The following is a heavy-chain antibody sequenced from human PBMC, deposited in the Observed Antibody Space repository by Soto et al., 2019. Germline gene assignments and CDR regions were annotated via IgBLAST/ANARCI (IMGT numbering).Heavy chain of an antibody. CDR2: ISAYNGNT. V-gene: IGHV1-18*01. CDR3: ARYRIMTTVVTGAFDI. D-gene: IGHD4-17*01. CDR1: GYTFTSYG. J-gene: IGHJ3*02. Sequence: QVQLVQSGAEVKKPGASVKVSCKASGYTFTSYGISWVRQAPGQGLEWMGWISAYNGNTNYAQKLQGRVTMTTDTSTSTAYMELRSLRSDDTAVYYGARYRIMTTVVTGAFDIWGQGTMVTVSS.